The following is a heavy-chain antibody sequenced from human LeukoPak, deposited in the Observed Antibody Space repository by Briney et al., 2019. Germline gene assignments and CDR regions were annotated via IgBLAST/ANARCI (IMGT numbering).Heavy chain of an antibody. J-gene: IGHJ3*02. V-gene: IGHV1-69*05. Sequence: SVKVSCKASGGTFSSYAISWVRQAPGQGLEWMGGIIPILGTANYAQKFQGRVTITTDESTSTAYMELSSLRSEDTAVYYCASKSLVGATESDAFDIWDQGTMVTVSS. CDR2: IIPILGTA. D-gene: IGHD1-26*01. CDR1: GGTFSSYA. CDR3: ASKSLVGATESDAFDI.